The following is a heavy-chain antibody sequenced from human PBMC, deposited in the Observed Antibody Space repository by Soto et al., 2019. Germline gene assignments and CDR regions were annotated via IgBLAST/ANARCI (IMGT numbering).Heavy chain of an antibody. V-gene: IGHV4-59*08. CDR2: IYYSGST. CDR1: GGSISSYD. J-gene: IGHJ4*02. D-gene: IGHD3-3*01. CDR3: ASTYYDFWSGYYFDY. Sequence: PSESLSLTCTVSGGSISSYDGSWIRQPPGKGLEWIGYIYYSGSTNYNPSLKSRVTISVDTSKNQFSLKLSSVTAADTAVYYCASTYYDFWSGYYFDYWGQGTLVTVSS.